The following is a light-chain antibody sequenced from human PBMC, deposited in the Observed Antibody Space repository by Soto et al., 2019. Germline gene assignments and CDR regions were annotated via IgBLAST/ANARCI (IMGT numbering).Light chain of an antibody. Sequence: EIVLTQSPATLSLSPGERATLSCRAVQSVRTYLAWYQQKPGRAPRLLIYDASSRATGIPARFSGSGSGTEFTLTISSPEPEDFAVYYCQQRSNWPVTFGQGTRVEIK. J-gene: IGKJ1*01. CDR2: DAS. CDR1: QSVRTY. V-gene: IGKV3-11*01. CDR3: QQRSNWPVT.